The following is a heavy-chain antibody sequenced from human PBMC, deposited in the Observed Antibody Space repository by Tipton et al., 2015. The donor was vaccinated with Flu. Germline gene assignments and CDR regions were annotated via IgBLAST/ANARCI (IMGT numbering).Heavy chain of an antibody. J-gene: IGHJ4*02. CDR1: GGSISSYY. CDR3: GRGSSSLSPFAC. Sequence: TLSLTCTASGGSISSYYWSWIRQPAGKGLEWIGRIYTSGSTNYTPSLKSRVTMSVDTSKNQFSLKLSSVTAADTAVYYCGRGSSSLSPFACWGPGTLVAVSS. D-gene: IGHD6-13*01. CDR2: IYTSGST. V-gene: IGHV4-4*07.